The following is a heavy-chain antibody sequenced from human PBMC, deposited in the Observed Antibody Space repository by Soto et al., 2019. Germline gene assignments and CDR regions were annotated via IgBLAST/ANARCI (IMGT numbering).Heavy chain of an antibody. CDR2: IYSGGST. Sequence: PGGSLRLSCAASGFTVSSNYMSWVRQAPGKGLEWVSVIYSGGSTYYADSVKGRFTISRDNSKNTLYLQMNSLRAEDTAVYYCARDWRSRGYSYGYYYYYGMDVWGQGTTVTVSS. J-gene: IGHJ6*02. CDR1: GFTVSSNY. CDR3: ARDWRSRGYSYGYYYYYGMDV. V-gene: IGHV3-53*01. D-gene: IGHD5-18*01.